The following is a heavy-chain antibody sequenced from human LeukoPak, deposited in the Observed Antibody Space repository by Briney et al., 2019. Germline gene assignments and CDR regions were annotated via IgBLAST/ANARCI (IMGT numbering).Heavy chain of an antibody. CDR3: ARDLDDGDYDSYFDI. Sequence: GGSLRLSCAASGFIFSSYGMNWARQAPGKGLEWVSYISSSSSTIYYADSVKGRFTISRDNAKNSLYLQMNSLRAEDTAVYYCARDLDDGDYDSYFDIWGQGTMVTVSS. CDR2: ISSSSSTI. D-gene: IGHD4-17*01. CDR1: GFIFSSYG. V-gene: IGHV3-48*01. J-gene: IGHJ3*02.